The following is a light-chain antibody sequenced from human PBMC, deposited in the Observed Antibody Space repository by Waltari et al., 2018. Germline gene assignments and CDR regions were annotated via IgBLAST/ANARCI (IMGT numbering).Light chain of an antibody. V-gene: IGLV1-51*02. Sequence: QSVLTQPPSVSAAPGQKVTISCSGSDSNIGTNFVSWYQQVPGTAPKLLIYEDEKRPPGIPARFSGSKSGTSATLAITGLQPGDEADFYCGTWDTSLSPHVIFGGGTRLTVL. J-gene: IGLJ2*01. CDR1: DSNIGTNF. CDR2: EDE. CDR3: GTWDTSLSPHVI.